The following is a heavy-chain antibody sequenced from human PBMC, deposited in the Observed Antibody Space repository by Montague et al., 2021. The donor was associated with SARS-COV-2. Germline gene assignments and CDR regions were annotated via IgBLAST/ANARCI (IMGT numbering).Heavy chain of an antibody. V-gene: IGHV3-13*04. CDR3: ARGDRTGWQTDY. J-gene: IGHJ4*02. D-gene: IGHD6-19*01. Sequence: SLRLSCAASGFTFSSYDMHWVRQATGKGLECVSIINTARDTYYPGSVKGRFTISRDNAKNSLYLQMNSLRAGDTAVYYCARGDRTGWQTDYWGQGTLVTVSS. CDR1: GFTFSSYD. CDR2: INTARDT.